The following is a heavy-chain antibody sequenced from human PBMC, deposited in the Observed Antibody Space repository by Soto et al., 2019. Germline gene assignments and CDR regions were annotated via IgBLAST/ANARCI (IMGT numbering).Heavy chain of an antibody. Sequence: GESLKISCKGSGYSFTSYWIGWVRQMPGKGLEWMGIIYPGDSDTRYSPSFQGQVTISADKSISTAYLQWSSLKASDTAMYYCARQYYYDSSGYYRANAFDIWGQGTMVTVSS. CDR1: GYSFTSYW. J-gene: IGHJ3*02. D-gene: IGHD3-22*01. CDR3: ARQYYYDSSGYYRANAFDI. V-gene: IGHV5-51*01. CDR2: IYPGDSDT.